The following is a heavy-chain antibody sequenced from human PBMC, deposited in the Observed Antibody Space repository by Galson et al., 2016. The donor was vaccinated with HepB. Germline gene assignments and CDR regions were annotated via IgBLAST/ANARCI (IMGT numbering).Heavy chain of an antibody. J-gene: IGHJ5*02. CDR1: GYTFTDYD. CDR3: ARDHGIAVALKS. V-gene: IGHV1-8*01. Sequence: SVKVSCKASGYTFTDYDINWVRQATGQGLEWMGRMNPDRGDTASAQKFQGRLTMTSNTSTRTAYMELSSLRSEDTAVYYCARDHGIAVALKSWGQGTRVTVSS. D-gene: IGHD6-19*01. CDR2: MNPDRGDT.